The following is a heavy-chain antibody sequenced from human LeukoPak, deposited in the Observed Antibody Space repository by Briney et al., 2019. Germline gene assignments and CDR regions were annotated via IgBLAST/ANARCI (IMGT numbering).Heavy chain of an antibody. J-gene: IGHJ3*02. CDR1: GYSFTSYW. CDR3: ARIAGYCSSTSCYAFDI. Sequence: GESLKISCKGSGYSFTSYWIGWVRQMPGKGLEWMGVIYPGDSATRYSPSFQGQVTISADKSISTAYLQWSSLKASDTAMYYCARIAGYCSSTSCYAFDIWGQGTMVTVSS. V-gene: IGHV5-51*01. D-gene: IGHD2-2*01. CDR2: IYPGDSAT.